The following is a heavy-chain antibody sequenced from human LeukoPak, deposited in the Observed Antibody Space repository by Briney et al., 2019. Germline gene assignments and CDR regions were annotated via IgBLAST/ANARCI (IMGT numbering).Heavy chain of an antibody. CDR3: ARVSDDEYGGNSGAMYFES. CDR2: IYHSGST. D-gene: IGHD4-23*01. Sequence: PSETLSLTCTVSGYSLISTFYWGWIRQSPGKGLAWIGNIYHSGSTYSSPSLRSRVTISVDTSKNQFSLKLQSVTAADTALYYCARVSDDEYGGNSGAMYFESWGQGTLVTVSS. CDR1: GYSLISTFY. J-gene: IGHJ4*02. V-gene: IGHV4-38-2*02.